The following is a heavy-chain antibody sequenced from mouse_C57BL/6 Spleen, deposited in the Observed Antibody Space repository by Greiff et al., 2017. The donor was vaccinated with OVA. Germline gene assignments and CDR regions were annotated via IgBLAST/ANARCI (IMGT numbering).Heavy chain of an antibody. CDR1: GFTFSSYA. V-gene: IGHV5-4*01. Sequence: EVKLMESGGGLVKPGGSLKLSCAASGFTFSSYAMSWVRQTPEKRLEWVATISDGGSYTYYPDNVKGRFTISRDNAKNNLYLQMSHLKSEDTAMYYCAREGDYDDYAMDYWGQGTSVTVSS. D-gene: IGHD2-4*01. CDR3: AREGDYDDYAMDY. J-gene: IGHJ4*01. CDR2: ISDGGSYT.